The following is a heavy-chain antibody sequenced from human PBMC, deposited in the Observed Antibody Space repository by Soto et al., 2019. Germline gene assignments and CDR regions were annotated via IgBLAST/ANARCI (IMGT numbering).Heavy chain of an antibody. CDR1: GGTFSTYA. J-gene: IGHJ4*02. V-gene: IGHV1-69*12. D-gene: IGHD5-18*01. CDR3: ASGIQLWLRRINNGYSG. CDR2: IIPMFGTA. Sequence: QVQLVQSGAEVKKPESSVKVSCKAPGGTFSTYAISWVRQAPGQGLEWMGGIIPMFGTANYAQRFQDRVTITEDESTKTVYMELSSLRSEDTAVYFCASGIQLWLRRINNGYSGWGQGTLVTVSS.